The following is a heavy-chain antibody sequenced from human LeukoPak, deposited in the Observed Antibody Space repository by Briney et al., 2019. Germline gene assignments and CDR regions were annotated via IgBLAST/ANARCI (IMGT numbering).Heavy chain of an antibody. J-gene: IGHJ4*02. CDR3: ARRGVGTHFDY. CDR1: GYTFTGYY. CDR2: INPNSGGT. V-gene: IGHV1-2*02. Sequence: WASVKVSCKASGYTFTGYYMHWVRQAPGQGLEWMGWINPNSGGTSHAQKFQGRITMTRNTSISTAYMELSSLRSDDTAVYYCARRGVGTHFDYWGQGTLVTVSS. D-gene: IGHD1-1*01.